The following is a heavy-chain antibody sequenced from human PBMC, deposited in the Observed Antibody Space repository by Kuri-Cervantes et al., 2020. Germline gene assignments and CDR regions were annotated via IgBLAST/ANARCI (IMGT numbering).Heavy chain of an antibody. CDR3: AKAPSSSWYYFDY. Sequence: GGSLRLSCAASGFTFDDYAMHWVRQAPGKGLEWVSGISWNSGSIGYADSVKGRFTISRDNAKNSLYLQMNSLSADDTAVYYCAKAPSSSWYYFDYWGQGTLVTVSS. D-gene: IGHD6-13*01. CDR2: ISWNSGSI. V-gene: IGHV3-9*01. CDR1: GFTFDDYA. J-gene: IGHJ4*02.